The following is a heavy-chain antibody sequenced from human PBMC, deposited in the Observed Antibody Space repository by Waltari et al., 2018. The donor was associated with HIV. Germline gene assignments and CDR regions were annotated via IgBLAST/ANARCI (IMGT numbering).Heavy chain of an antibody. Sequence: RGAGPLKPSGNLSLVCAVHGGSLGGYFWAWIRPPPGGGREWIGEINQNGVTNYNSALGGRVALSVDAWKNQCSFGVASVTAADTALYFCVRGSYDYVRGSQPGNAFEVWGQGTPVIVS. V-gene: IGHV4-34*01. J-gene: IGHJ3*01. CDR2: INQNGVT. CDR1: GGSLGGYF. D-gene: IGHD3-16*01. CDR3: VRGSYDYVRGSQPGNAFEV.